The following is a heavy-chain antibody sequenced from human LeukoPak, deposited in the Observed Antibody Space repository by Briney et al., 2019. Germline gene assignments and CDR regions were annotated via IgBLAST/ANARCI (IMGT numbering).Heavy chain of an antibody. D-gene: IGHD6-19*01. Sequence: GGSLRLSCAASGFTFSNYAMTWIRQGPGKGLEWVSVIYSGGSTYYADSVKGRFTISRDNSKNTLYLQMNSLRAEDTAVYYCASGTGYSSGWPYYYYYGMDVWGQGTTVTVSS. CDR2: IYSGGST. CDR3: ASGTGYSSGWPYYYYYGMDV. CDR1: GFTFSNYA. V-gene: IGHV3-66*01. J-gene: IGHJ6*02.